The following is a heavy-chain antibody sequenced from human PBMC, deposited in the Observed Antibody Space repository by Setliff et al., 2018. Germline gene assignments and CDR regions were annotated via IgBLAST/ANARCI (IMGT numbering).Heavy chain of an antibody. CDR3: ARRHLLSWFDS. Sequence: PSETLSLTCTVSGGSVSSGSYYWSWIRQPAGKGLEWIGRIYTSGSTNYNPSLKSRVTISVDTSKNQFSLSLTSVTAADTALYYCARRHLLSWFDSWGQGHLVTVSS. V-gene: IGHV4-61*10. CDR1: GGSVSSGSYY. J-gene: IGHJ5*01. CDR2: IYTSGST.